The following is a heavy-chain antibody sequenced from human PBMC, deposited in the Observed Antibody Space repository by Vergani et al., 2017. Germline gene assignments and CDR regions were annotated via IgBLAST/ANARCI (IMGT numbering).Heavy chain of an antibody. V-gene: IGHV2-5*01. Sequence: QITLKESGPTLVKPTQTLTLPCTFSGFSLSTSGVGVGWIRQPPGKALEWLALIYWNDDKRYSPSLKSRLTITKDTSKNQVVLTMTNMDPVDTATYYCARSYYDFWSGSVDYWGQGTLVTVSS. J-gene: IGHJ4*02. CDR2: IYWNDDK. CDR1: GFSLSTSGVG. D-gene: IGHD3-3*01. CDR3: ARSYYDFWSGSVDY.